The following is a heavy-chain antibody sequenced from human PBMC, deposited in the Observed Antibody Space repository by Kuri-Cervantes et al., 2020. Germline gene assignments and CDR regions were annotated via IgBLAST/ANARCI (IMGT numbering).Heavy chain of an antibody. V-gene: IGHV5-51*01. CDR2: SYPGDSDT. Sequence: GESLKTSCKGSGYSFTSYWIGLVRQMPGKRLEWMRISYPGDSDTRYSPSFQGQVTISADKSISTAYLQWSSLKASDTAMYYCARRQPSEAFDIWGQGTMVTVSS. J-gene: IGHJ3*02. D-gene: IGHD6-13*01. CDR1: GYSFTSYW. CDR3: ARRQPSEAFDI.